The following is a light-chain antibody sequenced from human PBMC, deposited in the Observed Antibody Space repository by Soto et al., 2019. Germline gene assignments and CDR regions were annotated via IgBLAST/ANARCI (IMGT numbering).Light chain of an antibody. J-gene: IGKJ1*01. V-gene: IGKV1-5*01. Sequence: DIQMTQSPSSLSASVGDRVTITCRASQSFTSCVAWYQQKPGKAPKLLIYDASSLESGVPSRFSGSGSGTEFTLTISSLQPDDFATYYCQQYNDYLWTFGQGTKVDI. CDR2: DAS. CDR3: QQYNDYLWT. CDR1: QSFTSC.